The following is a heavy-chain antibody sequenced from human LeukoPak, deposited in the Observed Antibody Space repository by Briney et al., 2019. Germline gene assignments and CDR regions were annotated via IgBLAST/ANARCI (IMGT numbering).Heavy chain of an antibody. J-gene: IGHJ4*02. CDR2: IYYSGST. Sequence: SETLSLTCTVSGGSISSYYWSWIRQPPGKGLEWIGYIYYSGSTNYNPSLKSRVTISVDTSKNQFSLKLSSVTAADTAVYYCARVYGSGSPLDYWGQGTLVTVSS. V-gene: IGHV4-59*01. CDR1: GGSISSYY. D-gene: IGHD3-10*01. CDR3: ARVYGSGSPLDY.